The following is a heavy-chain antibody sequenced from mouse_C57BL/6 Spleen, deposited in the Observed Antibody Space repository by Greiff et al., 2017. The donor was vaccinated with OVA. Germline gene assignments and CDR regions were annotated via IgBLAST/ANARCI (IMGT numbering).Heavy chain of an antibody. J-gene: IGHJ3*01. Sequence: VQLQQSGAELVRPGSSVKLSCKASGYTFTSYWMAWVKQRPGQGLEWIGNIYPSDSETHYNQKFKDKATLTVDKSSSTAYMQLSSLTSADSAVYYCARGIYYYYDGRSWFAYWGQGTLVTVSA. D-gene: IGHD2-4*01. V-gene: IGHV1-61*01. CDR1: GYTFTSYW. CDR2: IYPSDSET. CDR3: ARGIYYYYDGRSWFAY.